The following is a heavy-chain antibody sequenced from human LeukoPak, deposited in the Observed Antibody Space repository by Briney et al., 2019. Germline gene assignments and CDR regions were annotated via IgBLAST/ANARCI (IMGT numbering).Heavy chain of an antibody. CDR2: IYYSGSP. Sequence: PSETLSLTCTVSVGSISSGDSYWSWIRQPPGKGLECIGYIYYSGSPFYNPSLKSRVTISVDTSKNHFSLNLSSVTAADTAVYYCARGNNPYYFDYWGQGTLVTVSS. V-gene: IGHV4-30-4*08. J-gene: IGHJ4*02. CDR1: VGSISSGDSY. CDR3: ARGNNPYYFDY. D-gene: IGHD2/OR15-2a*01.